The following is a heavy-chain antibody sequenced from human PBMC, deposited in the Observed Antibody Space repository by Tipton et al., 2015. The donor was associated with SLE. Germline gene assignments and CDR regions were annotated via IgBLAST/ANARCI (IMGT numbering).Heavy chain of an antibody. V-gene: IGHV4-39*07. D-gene: IGHD6-13*01. J-gene: IGHJ4*02. CDR1: GGSISSSRYS. Sequence: LRLSCTVSGGSISSSRYSWGWIRQPPGKGLEWIGSIYYSGSTYYHPSLKSRVTISVDTSKNQFSLKLSSVTAADTAVYYCARGWGSWPYYFDYWGQGTLVTVSS. CDR2: IYYSGST. CDR3: ARGWGSWPYYFDY.